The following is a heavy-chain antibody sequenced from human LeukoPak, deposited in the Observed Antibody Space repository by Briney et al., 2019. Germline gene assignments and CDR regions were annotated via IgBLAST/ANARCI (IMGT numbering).Heavy chain of an antibody. CDR1: GFTFDDYG. CDR2: INWNGGST. J-gene: IGHJ4*02. V-gene: IGHV3-20*04. CDR3: ARRPYYYDSSGYYYFDY. Sequence: PGGSLRLSXAASGFTFDDYGMSWVRQAPGKGLEWVSGINWNGGSTGYADSVKGRFTISRDNAKNSLYLQMNSLRAEDTALYYCARRPYYYDSSGYYYFDYWGQGTLVTVSS. D-gene: IGHD3-22*01.